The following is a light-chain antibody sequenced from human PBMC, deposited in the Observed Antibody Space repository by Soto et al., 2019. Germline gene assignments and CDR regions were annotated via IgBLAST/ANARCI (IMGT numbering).Light chain of an antibody. V-gene: IGKV1-17*01. CDR1: QGIRNQ. CDR3: LQNDTFPLT. CDR2: NAF. J-gene: IGKJ1*01. Sequence: DIQMTQSPSSLSASVGDRVTITCRASQGIRNQLLGWYQQKPGKAPKCLIYNAFSVPSGVPARFSGSGSGTEFPLTISSLQPEDFATYYCLQNDTFPLTFGQGTKVEIK.